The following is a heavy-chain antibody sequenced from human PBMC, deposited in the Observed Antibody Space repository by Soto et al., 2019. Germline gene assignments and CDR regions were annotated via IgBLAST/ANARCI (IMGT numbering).Heavy chain of an antibody. Sequence: SETLSLTCTVSGGSISSYYWSWIRQPPGKGLEWIGYIYYSGSTNYNPSLKSRVTISVDTSKNQFSLKLSSVTAAATAVYYCAASRYCSGGSCYSTRFYYYYGMDVWGQGTTVTVSS. CDR1: GGSISSYY. V-gene: IGHV4-59*01. CDR3: AASRYCSGGSCYSTRFYYYYGMDV. CDR2: IYYSGST. J-gene: IGHJ6*02. D-gene: IGHD2-15*01.